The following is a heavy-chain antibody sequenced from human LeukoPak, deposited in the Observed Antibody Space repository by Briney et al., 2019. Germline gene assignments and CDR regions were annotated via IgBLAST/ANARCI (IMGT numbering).Heavy chain of an antibody. CDR3: ARDLRAVAGTFDY. V-gene: IGHV3-23*01. Sequence: GGSLRLSCAASGFTFNTYGMSWVRQAPGKGLEWVSGISGSGGATYYADSVKGRFTISRDNAKNSLYLQMNSLRAEDTAVYYCARDLRAVAGTFDYWGQGTLVTVSS. CDR1: GFTFNTYG. J-gene: IGHJ4*02. CDR2: ISGSGGAT. D-gene: IGHD6-19*01.